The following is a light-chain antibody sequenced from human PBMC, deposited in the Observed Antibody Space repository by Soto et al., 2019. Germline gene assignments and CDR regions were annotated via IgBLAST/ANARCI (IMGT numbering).Light chain of an antibody. CDR2: AAS. CDR3: QQSNNWPPLT. V-gene: IGKV3-20*01. J-gene: IGKJ4*01. CDR1: QNLGSGY. Sequence: EIVLTQSPGTLSLSPGDRATLSCRASQNLGSGYLAWYQQKPGQAPRILIYAASSRATGIPDRFSGSGSETDFSLTISSLQIEDFALYYCQQSNNWPPLTFGGGTKVDI.